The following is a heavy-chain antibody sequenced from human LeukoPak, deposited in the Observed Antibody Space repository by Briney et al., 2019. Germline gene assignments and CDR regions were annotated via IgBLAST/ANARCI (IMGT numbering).Heavy chain of an antibody. CDR3: ARVPLILLGIRRYFDY. V-gene: IGHV3-48*02. Sequence: GGSLRLSCAASGFTFRTYTMNWVRQAPGKGLEWISSISSSSSSIYYADSVKGRFTISRDNANNSLYLQMNSLGDEDTAVYYCARVPLILLGIRRYFDYWGQGTLVTVSS. CDR1: GFTFRTYT. D-gene: IGHD7-27*01. CDR2: ISSSSSSI. J-gene: IGHJ4*02.